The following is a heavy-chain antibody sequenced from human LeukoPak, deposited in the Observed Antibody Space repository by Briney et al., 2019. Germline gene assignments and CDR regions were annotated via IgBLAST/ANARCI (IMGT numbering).Heavy chain of an antibody. J-gene: IGHJ4*02. D-gene: IGHD2-21*02. CDR1: GYMFTGYY. CDR2: INPNSGGT. V-gene: IGHV1-2*02. CDR3: ARGYCSGDCFTLFDY. Sequence: ASVKVSCKASGYMFTGYYMQWVRQAPAHGIEWMGWINPNSGGTNYAQKFQGRVTMARDTSISTAYMELSSLRSDDTAVYYGARGYCSGDCFTLFDYWGQGTLVTVSS.